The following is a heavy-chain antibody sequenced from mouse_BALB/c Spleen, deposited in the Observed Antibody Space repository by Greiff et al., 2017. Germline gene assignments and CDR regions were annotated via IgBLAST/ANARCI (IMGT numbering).Heavy chain of an antibody. CDR3: ARSGYVWFAC. Sequence: EVHLVESGGGLVQPGGSRKLSCAASGFTFSSFGMHWVRQAPEKGLEWVAYISSGSSTIYYADTVKGRFTISRDNPKNTLFLQMTSLRSEDTAMYYCARSGYVWFACWGQGTLVTVSA. D-gene: IGHD3-1*01. CDR2: ISSGSSTI. V-gene: IGHV5-17*02. CDR1: GFTFSSFG. J-gene: IGHJ3*01.